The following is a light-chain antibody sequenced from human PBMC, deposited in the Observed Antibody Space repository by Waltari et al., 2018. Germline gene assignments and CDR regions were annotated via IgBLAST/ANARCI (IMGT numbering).Light chain of an antibody. CDR2: HTS. V-gene: IGKV3-20*01. Sequence: EIVLTQSPGPLSLSPRERATPSYRASQGVGKYLAWYQQRPGQAPRLLLYHTSIRATGIPDRFSGSGYGTDFSLTISRLEPEDFAVYYCQKYDFLPATFGQGTTVEIK. CDR1: QGVGKY. CDR3: QKYDFLPAT. J-gene: IGKJ1*01.